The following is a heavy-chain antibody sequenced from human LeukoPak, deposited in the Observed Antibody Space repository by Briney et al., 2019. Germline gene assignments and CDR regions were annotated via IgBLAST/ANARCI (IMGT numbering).Heavy chain of an antibody. CDR1: GYTFTGYY. CDR3: AREAIAAAGVVSTLLY. D-gene: IGHD6-13*01. J-gene: IGHJ4*02. CDR2: INPNSGGT. V-gene: IGHV1-2*06. Sequence: ASVKVSCKASGYTFTGYYMHWVRQAPGQGLEWMGRINPNSGGTNYAQKFQGRVTMTRDTSISPAYMELSRLRSDDTAVYYCAREAIAAAGVVSTLLYWGQGTLVTVSS.